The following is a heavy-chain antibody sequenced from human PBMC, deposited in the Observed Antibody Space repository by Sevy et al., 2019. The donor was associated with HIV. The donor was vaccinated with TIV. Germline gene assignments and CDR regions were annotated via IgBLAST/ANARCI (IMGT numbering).Heavy chain of an antibody. Sequence: GGSLRPLLAASGFTFCSYAMSWVRQAPGKGLELVSAISGSGGSTYYADSVKGRFTISKDNSKNTLYLQMNSLRAEDTAVYYCAKDVVGATTFWDYWGQGTLVTVSS. D-gene: IGHD1-26*01. CDR2: ISGSGGST. V-gene: IGHV3-23*01. CDR3: AKDVVGATTFWDY. J-gene: IGHJ4*02. CDR1: GFTFCSYA.